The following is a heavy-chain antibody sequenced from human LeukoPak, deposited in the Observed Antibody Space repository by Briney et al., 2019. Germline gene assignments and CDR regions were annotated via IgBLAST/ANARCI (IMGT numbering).Heavy chain of an antibody. CDR3: AKDRWSSSGGGFDY. J-gene: IGHJ4*02. CDR1: GFTFSSYA. D-gene: IGHD6-19*01. V-gene: IGHV3-23*01. Sequence: GGSLRLSCAASGFTFSSYAMTWVRQAPGKGLEWVSTFSGGGGITYNPDSVKGRFTISRDNSKNTLYLQMNSLRVEDTAVYYCAKDRWSSSGGGFDYWGQGTLVTVSS. CDR2: FSGGGGIT.